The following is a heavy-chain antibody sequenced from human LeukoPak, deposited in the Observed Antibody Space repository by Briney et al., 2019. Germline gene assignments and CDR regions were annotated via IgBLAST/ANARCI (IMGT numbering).Heavy chain of an antibody. V-gene: IGHV6-1*01. Sequence: LSRTLSLTCALSGDSVSSNSAAWTWVRQSPSRGLEWLGRTYYRSKWYNDYAVSVKSRITINPDTSKNQFSLQLNSVTPEDTAVCYCARDRGYCSSTSCHGEFDYWGQGTLVTVSS. CDR2: TYYRSKWYN. CDR1: GDSVSSNSAA. D-gene: IGHD2-2*01. CDR3: ARDRGYCSSTSCHGEFDY. J-gene: IGHJ4*02.